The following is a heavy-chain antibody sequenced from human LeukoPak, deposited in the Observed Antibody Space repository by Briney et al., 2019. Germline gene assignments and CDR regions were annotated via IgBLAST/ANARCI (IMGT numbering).Heavy chain of an antibody. CDR2: IGRSALNT. V-gene: IGHV3-23*05. CDR3: AMGYTDYDHPDY. Sequence: PGGSLRLSCAASGFTFSTNVMTWVGQAPGKGLEWVSAIGRSALNTYYTDSVKGRFTISRDNSINALYLQMNSLRADDTAVYYCAMGYTDYDHPDYRGRGTLVTVSS. CDR1: GFTFSTNV. J-gene: IGHJ4*02. D-gene: IGHD5-12*01.